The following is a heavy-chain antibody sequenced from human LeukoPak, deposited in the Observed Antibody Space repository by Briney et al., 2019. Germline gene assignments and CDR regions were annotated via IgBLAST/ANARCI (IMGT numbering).Heavy chain of an antibody. CDR3: ATERKAHSTGAPHAFDI. V-gene: IGHV4-30-2*01. CDR1: GGSISSGGYS. CDR2: IYHSGST. J-gene: IGHJ3*02. Sequence: PSETLSLTCAVSGGSISSGGYSWSWIRQPPGKGLEWIGYIYHSGSTYYNPSLKSRVTISVDRSKNQFSLKLSSVTAADTAVYYCATERKAHSTGAPHAFDIWGQGTMVTVSS. D-gene: IGHD2-2*01.